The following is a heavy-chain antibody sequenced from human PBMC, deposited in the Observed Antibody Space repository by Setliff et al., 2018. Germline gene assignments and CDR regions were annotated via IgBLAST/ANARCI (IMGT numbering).Heavy chain of an antibody. CDR2: INPKTGGT. Sequence: GASVQVSCKTSGYAFTDNYIHWVRQAPGQGLEWMGWINPKTGGTNLAQKFQGWVSMTRDTSITTAYMELSRLTSDDMAVYFCARSDHLVVDGFDVWG. J-gene: IGHJ3*01. CDR3: ARSDHLVVDGFDV. CDR1: GYAFTDNY. V-gene: IGHV1-2*04. D-gene: IGHD3-16*01.